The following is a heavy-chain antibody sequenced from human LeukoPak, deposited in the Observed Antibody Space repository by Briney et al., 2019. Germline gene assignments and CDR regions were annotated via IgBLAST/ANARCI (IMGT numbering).Heavy chain of an antibody. CDR3: ARDPNGSGNWNY. D-gene: IGHD3-10*01. CDR2: INPNSGGT. V-gene: IGHV1-2*02. J-gene: IGHJ4*02. CDR1: GYTFTGYY. Sequence: ASVKVSCKASGYTFTGYYMHWVRQAPGQELEWMGWINPNSGGTNYAQKFQGRVTMTRDTSISTAYMELSRLRSDDTAVYYCARDPNGSGNWNYWGQGTLVTVSS.